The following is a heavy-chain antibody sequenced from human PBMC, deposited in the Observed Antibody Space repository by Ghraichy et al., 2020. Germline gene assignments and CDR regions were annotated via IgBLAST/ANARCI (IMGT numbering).Heavy chain of an antibody. CDR1: GGSFSDYF. CDR3: ARYSSNSYDDAFDS. V-gene: IGHV4-34*01. J-gene: IGHJ3*01. Sequence: GALSLTCAVFGGSFSDYFWSWIRQPPGKGLEWIWEINHSGSTKYNPSLKSRVTISVDTSKNQFSLKLNSVIAADTAVYYCARYSSNSYDDAFDSWGRGTLVTVSS. CDR2: INHSGST. D-gene: IGHD6-13*01.